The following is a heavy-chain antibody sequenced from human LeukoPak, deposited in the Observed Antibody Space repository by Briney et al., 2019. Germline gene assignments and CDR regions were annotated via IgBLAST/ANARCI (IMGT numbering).Heavy chain of an antibody. CDR1: GLTFSSYW. CDR2: IKQDGSEK. CDR3: ARDRARYCSGGSCPRFDY. V-gene: IGHV3-7*01. J-gene: IGHJ4*02. Sequence: GGSLRLSCAASGLTFSSYWMSWVRQAPGKGLEWVANIKQDGSEKYYVDSVKGRFTISRDNAKNSLYLQMNSLRAEDTAVYYCARDRARYCSGGSCPRFDYWGQGTLVTVSS. D-gene: IGHD2-15*01.